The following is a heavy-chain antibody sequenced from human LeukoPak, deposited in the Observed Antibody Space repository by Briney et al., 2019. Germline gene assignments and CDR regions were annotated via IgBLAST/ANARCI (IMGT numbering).Heavy chain of an antibody. Sequence: GASVKVSCKASGGTFSSYAISWVRQAPGQGLEWIGGIIPIFGTANYAQKFQGRVTITADESTSTAYMELSSLRSEDTAVYYCARGRVGATVAAFDIWGQGTMVTVSS. CDR3: ARGRVGATVAAFDI. CDR1: GGTFSSYA. J-gene: IGHJ3*02. V-gene: IGHV1-69*13. D-gene: IGHD1-26*01. CDR2: IIPIFGTA.